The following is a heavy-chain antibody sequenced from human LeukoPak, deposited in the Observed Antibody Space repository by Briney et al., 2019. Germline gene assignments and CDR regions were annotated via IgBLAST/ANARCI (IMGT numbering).Heavy chain of an antibody. Sequence: PGGSLRLSCAASGFTFSSYSMNWVRQAPGKGLEWVSSISSSSSYIYYADSVKGRFTISRDNAQNSLYLQMNSLRAEDTAVYYCARPSVTGTGGYFDYWGQGTLVTVSS. CDR2: ISSSSSYI. CDR3: ARPSVTGTGGYFDY. V-gene: IGHV3-21*01. J-gene: IGHJ4*02. CDR1: GFTFSSYS. D-gene: IGHD1-20*01.